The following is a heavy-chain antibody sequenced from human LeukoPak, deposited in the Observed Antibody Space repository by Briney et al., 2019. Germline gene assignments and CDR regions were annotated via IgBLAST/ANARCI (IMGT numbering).Heavy chain of an antibody. CDR3: ARDGQPLSYFDY. V-gene: IGHV3-53*01. Sequence: GGSLRLSCAASGFTFSSYAMSWVRQAPGKGLEWVSVIYSGGSTYYADSVKGRFTISRDNSKNTLYLQMNSLRAEDTAVYYCARDGQPLSYFDYWGQGTLVTVSS. CDR2: IYSGGST. J-gene: IGHJ4*02. D-gene: IGHD1-1*01. CDR1: GFTFSSYA.